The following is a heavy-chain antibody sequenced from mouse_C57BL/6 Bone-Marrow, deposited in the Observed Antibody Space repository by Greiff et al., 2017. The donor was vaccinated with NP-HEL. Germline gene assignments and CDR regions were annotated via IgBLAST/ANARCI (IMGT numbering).Heavy chain of an antibody. D-gene: IGHD2-2*01. Sequence: EVKLVESGGGLVQSGRSLRLSCATSGFTFSDFYMEWVRQAPGKGLEWIAASRNKANDYTTEYSASVKGRFIVSRDTSQSILYLQMNALRAEDTAIYYCARTYGYDEDYAMDYWGQGTSVTVSS. CDR1: GFTFSDFY. J-gene: IGHJ4*01. CDR3: ARTYGYDEDYAMDY. CDR2: SRNKANDYTT. V-gene: IGHV7-1*01.